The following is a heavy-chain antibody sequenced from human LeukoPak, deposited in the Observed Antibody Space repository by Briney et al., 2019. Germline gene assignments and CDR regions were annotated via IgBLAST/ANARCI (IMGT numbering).Heavy chain of an antibody. CDR1: GFTFDDYA. D-gene: IGHD1-26*01. V-gene: IGHV3-9*01. CDR2: ISWNNGSI. Sequence: GRSLRLSCAASGFTFDDYAMRWVRQAPGKGLEWVSGISWNNGSIGYADSVKGRFTISRDNAKNSLYLQMNSLRAEDTALFYCAKASGAKCVGATLFDYWGQGTLVTVSS. J-gene: IGHJ4*02. CDR3: AKASGAKCVGATLFDY.